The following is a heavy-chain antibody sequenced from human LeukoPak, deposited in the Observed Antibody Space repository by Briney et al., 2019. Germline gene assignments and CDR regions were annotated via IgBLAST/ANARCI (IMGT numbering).Heavy chain of an antibody. D-gene: IGHD3-10*01. CDR1: GFTVSSNY. CDR3: ARDGAGFDC. V-gene: IGHV3-66*01. CDR2: IYSGGST. Sequence: GGSLRLSCEASGFTVSSNYMSWVRQAPGKGLEWVSIIYSGGSTYYADSVKGRFTLSGDNSKNTLYLQMNTLRPEDTAVYYCARDGAGFDCWGQGTPVTVSS. J-gene: IGHJ4*02.